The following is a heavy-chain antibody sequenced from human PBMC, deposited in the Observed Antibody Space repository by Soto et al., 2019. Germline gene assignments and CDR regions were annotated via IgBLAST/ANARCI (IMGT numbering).Heavy chain of an antibody. CDR3: ARDRWYYYDNSGPLDY. J-gene: IGHJ4*02. CDR1: GFTFSSYA. Sequence: QVQLVESGGGVVQPGRSLRLSCAASGFTFSSYAMHWVRQAPGKGLEWVAVISYDGSNKYYADSVKGRFTISRDNSKNTLYLQMNSLRAEDTAVYYCARDRWYYYDNSGPLDYWGQSTLVTVSS. CDR2: ISYDGSNK. D-gene: IGHD3-22*01. V-gene: IGHV3-30-3*01.